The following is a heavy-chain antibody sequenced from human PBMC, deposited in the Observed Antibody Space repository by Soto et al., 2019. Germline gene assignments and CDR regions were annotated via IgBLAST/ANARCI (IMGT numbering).Heavy chain of an antibody. V-gene: IGHV4-4*02. CDR1: GGCISSTNR. Sequence: SKNLYITCAVPGGCISSTNRSIGVRQPPGKGPEWIGEIYHSGNPYYNPSLKSRVIISVDRSKNQFSLKVRSVTAADTAVYYFARETYGDYVGYFDPWGQGILVTVS. CDR2: IYHSGNP. D-gene: IGHD4-17*01. J-gene: IGHJ5*02. CDR3: ARETYGDYVGYFDP.